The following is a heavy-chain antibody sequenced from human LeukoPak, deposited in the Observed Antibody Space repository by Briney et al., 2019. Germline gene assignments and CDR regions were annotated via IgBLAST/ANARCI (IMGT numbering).Heavy chain of an antibody. CDR3: ARGPAIYYYYYYYMGV. CDR1: GYTFTSYG. J-gene: IGHJ6*03. V-gene: IGHV1-18*01. CDR2: ISVYNGNT. D-gene: IGHD3-3*02. Sequence: ASVKVSCKASGYTFTSYGISWVRQAPGQGLEWMGWISVYNGNTNYAQILQGRVTMTTDTSTSTAYMELRSLRSDDTAVYYCARGPAIYYYYYYYMGVWGKGTTVTVSS.